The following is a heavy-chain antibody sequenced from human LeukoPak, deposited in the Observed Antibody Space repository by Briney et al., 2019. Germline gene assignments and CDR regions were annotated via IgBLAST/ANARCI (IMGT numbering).Heavy chain of an antibody. J-gene: IGHJ4*02. D-gene: IGHD6-19*01. CDR1: GFTFINNW. CDR3: ARVDSYNSGWLDY. Sequence: GGSLRLSCAASGFTFINNWMSWVRQAPGKGLEWVANINQGGREKYYVDSVKGRFTISRDNAKNSRYLQMNSLRAEDTAVYYCARVDSYNSGWLDYWGQGTLVTVSS. CDR2: INQGGREK. V-gene: IGHV3-7*04.